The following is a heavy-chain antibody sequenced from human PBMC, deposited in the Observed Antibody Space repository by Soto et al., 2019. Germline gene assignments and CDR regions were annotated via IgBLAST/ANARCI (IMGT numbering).Heavy chain of an antibody. CDR3: AKAEVVAATLADYYYYYGMDV. CDR2: ISGSGGST. Sequence: GGSLRLSCAASGFTFSSYAMSWVRQAPGKGLEWVSAISGSGGSTYYADSVKGRFTISRDSSKNTLYLQMNRLRAEDTAVYYCAKAEVVAATLADYYYYYGMDVWGKGTTVTVSS. J-gene: IGHJ6*04. D-gene: IGHD2-15*01. CDR1: GFTFSSYA. V-gene: IGHV3-23*01.